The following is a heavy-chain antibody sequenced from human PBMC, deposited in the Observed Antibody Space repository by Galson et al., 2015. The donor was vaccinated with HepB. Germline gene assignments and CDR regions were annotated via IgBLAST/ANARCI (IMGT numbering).Heavy chain of an antibody. V-gene: IGHV3-33*08. CDR1: GFTFGTSW. CDR3: AIDSAGSIWRQHLDL. D-gene: IGHD6-13*01. J-gene: IGHJ5*02. Sequence: SLGLPCAASGFTFGTSWRSWVRQAPGRGLEWVAFIWDDGSNKYYADSVKGRFTISRNSSKNTLFLQMDSLKVEDTAFYYCAIDSAGSIWRQHLDLWGQGTLVTVSS. CDR2: IWDDGSNK.